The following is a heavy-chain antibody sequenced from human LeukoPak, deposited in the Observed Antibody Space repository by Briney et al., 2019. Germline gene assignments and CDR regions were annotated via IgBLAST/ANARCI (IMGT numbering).Heavy chain of an antibody. V-gene: IGHV1-8*01. J-gene: IGHJ4*02. CDR3: ARGRIWFGELSHFDY. CDR1: GYTFTSYD. D-gene: IGHD3-10*01. CDR2: MNPNSGNT. Sequence: GASVKVSCKAYGYTFTSYDIKWVRQATGQGLEWMGWMNPNSGNTGDAQKFQGRVTMTRNTSISTAYMELSSLRSEDTAVYYCARGRIWFGELSHFDYWGQGTLVTVSS.